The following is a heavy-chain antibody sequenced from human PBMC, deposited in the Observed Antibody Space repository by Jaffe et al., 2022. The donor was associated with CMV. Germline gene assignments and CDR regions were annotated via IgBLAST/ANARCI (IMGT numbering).Heavy chain of an antibody. Sequence: EVQLVESGGGLVKPGGSLRLSCAASGFTFSSYSMNWVRQAPGKGLEWVSSISSSSSYIYYADSVKGRFTISRDNAKNSLYLQMNSLRAEDTAVYYCAREFGSSWYGGVYYYYYGMDVWGQGTTVTVSS. CDR3: AREFGSSWYGGVYYYYYGMDV. V-gene: IGHV3-21*01. CDR1: GFTFSSYS. D-gene: IGHD6-13*01. J-gene: IGHJ6*02. CDR2: ISSSSSYI.